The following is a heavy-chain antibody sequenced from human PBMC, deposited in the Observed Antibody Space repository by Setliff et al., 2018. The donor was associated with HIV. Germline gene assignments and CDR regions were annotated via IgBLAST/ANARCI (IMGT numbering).Heavy chain of an antibody. CDR1: GFTFSSYG. CDR2: IWYDGSNK. D-gene: IGHD6-19*01. V-gene: IGHV3-33*06. CDR3: AKEDSPQARYSSGWLIDY. J-gene: IGHJ4*02. Sequence: PGGSLRLSCAASGFTFSSYGMHWVRKAPGKGLEWVAVIWYDGSNKYYADSVKGRFTISRDNSKNTLYLQMNSLRAEDTAVYYCAKEDSPQARYSSGWLIDYWGQGTLVTVSS.